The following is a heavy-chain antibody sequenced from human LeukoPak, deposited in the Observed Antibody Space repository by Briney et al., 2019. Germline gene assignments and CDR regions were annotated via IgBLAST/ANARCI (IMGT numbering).Heavy chain of an antibody. D-gene: IGHD5-12*01. CDR3: ARERAGTDVATVGDRDDYYFDY. J-gene: IGHJ4*02. V-gene: IGHV1-2*02. CDR2: INPNTGAT. CDR1: GYTFTGYY. Sequence: ASVKVSCKTSGYTFTGYYLHWVRQAPGQGLEWMGWINPNTGATNYARKIQGRVTMTRDTFMRTVHMGLSSLRSDDTAVYYCARERAGTDVATVGDRDDYYFDYWGQGALVIVSS.